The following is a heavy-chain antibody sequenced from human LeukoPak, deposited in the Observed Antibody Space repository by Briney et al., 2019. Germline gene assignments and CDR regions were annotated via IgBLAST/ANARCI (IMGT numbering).Heavy chain of an antibody. J-gene: IGHJ4*02. CDR3: ARDRGYGIDY. CDR2: IWYDGSNK. Sequence: GRSLRLSCAASGFTFSSYGMHWVRQAPGKGLEWVAVIWYDGSNKYYADSVKGRFTISRDNSKNTLYLQMNSLRVEDTAVYYRARDRGYGIDYWGQGTLVTVSS. V-gene: IGHV3-33*01. CDR1: GFTFSSYG. D-gene: IGHD5-18*01.